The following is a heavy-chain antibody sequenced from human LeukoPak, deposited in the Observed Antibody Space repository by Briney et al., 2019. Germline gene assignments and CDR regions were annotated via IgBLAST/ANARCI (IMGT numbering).Heavy chain of an antibody. CDR1: GFTFDDYA. D-gene: IGHD2-2*01. J-gene: IGHJ4*02. CDR3: AKASVVVPPFFDY. Sequence: GGSLRLSCAASGFTFDDYAMHWVRQAPGKGLEWVSGISWNSGSIGYADSVKGRFTISRDNAKNSLYLQINSLRAEDTALYYCAKASVVVPPFFDYWGQGTLVTVSS. V-gene: IGHV3-9*01. CDR2: ISWNSGSI.